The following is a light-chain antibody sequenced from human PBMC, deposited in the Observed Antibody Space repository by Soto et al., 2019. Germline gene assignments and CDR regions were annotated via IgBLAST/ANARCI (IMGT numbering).Light chain of an antibody. V-gene: IGKV1-8*01. CDR3: QQYNNWPQT. CDR1: QSISSY. J-gene: IGKJ1*01. CDR2: AAS. Sequence: AIRMTQSPSSFSASTGDRVTITCRASQSISSYLAWYQQKPGKAPKLLIYAASTLQSGVPSRFSGSGSGTDFTLTISCLQSEDFATYYCQQYNNWPQTFGQGTKVDIK.